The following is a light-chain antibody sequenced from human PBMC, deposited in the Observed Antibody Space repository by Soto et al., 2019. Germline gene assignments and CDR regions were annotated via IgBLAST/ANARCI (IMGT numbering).Light chain of an antibody. CDR3: NTYINSITFVI. V-gene: IGLV2-14*01. CDR2: EVS. Sequence: QSVLTQPASVSGSPGQSITISCTGTSSDVGAYNYISWYQQHPGKAPKLMIYEVSNRPSGVSTRFSGSKSGNTASLTISGLQAEDEGDYYCNTYINSITFVIFGGGTQLTVL. J-gene: IGLJ2*01. CDR1: SSDVGAYNY.